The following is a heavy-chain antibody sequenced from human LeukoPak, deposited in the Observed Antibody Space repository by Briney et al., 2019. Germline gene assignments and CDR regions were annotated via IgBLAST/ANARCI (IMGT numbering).Heavy chain of an antibody. V-gene: IGHV4-59*01. D-gene: IGHD3-10*01. J-gene: IGHJ6*02. CDR3: ARVGGTNYYYYGMDV. Sequence: SETLSLTCTVSGGSISGYYWSWIRQPPGKGLEWNGYIYDSGSTNCNPSLKSRVTISVDTSKNQFSLKLSSVTAADMAVYYCARVGGTNYYYYGMDVWGQGTTVTVSS. CDR1: GGSISGYY. CDR2: IYDSGST.